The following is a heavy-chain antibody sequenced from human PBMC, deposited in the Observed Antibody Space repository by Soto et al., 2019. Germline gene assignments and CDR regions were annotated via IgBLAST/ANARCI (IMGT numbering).Heavy chain of an antibody. CDR1: GFTFSSYA. Sequence: GGSLRLSCAASGFTFSSYAMSWVRLAPGKGLEWVSAIGGSGGSTYYADSVKGRFTISRDNSKNTLFLQMNSLRAEDTAVYYCAKDPYYYDTSEMDVWGQGTTVTVSS. CDR2: IGGSGGST. J-gene: IGHJ6*02. D-gene: IGHD3-22*01. V-gene: IGHV3-23*01. CDR3: AKDPYYYDTSEMDV.